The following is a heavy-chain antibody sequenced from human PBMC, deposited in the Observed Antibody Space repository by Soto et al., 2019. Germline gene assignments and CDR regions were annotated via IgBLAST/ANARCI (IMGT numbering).Heavy chain of an antibody. CDR1: GGSVSSGSYH. J-gene: IGHJ6*02. D-gene: IGHD2-15*01. CDR2: IYYSGST. V-gene: IGHV4-61*01. CDR3: ARAFPYCSGGSCYYYYYGMDV. Sequence: QVQLQESGPGLVKPSETLSLTCTVSGGSVSSGSYHWSWIRQPPGKGLEWIGYIYYSGSTNYNPSLKSRVTISVDTSKNQFSLKLSSVTAADTAVYYCARAFPYCSGGSCYYYYYGMDVWGQGTTVTVSS.